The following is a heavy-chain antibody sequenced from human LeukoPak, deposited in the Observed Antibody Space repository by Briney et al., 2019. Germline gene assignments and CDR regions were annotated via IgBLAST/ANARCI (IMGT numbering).Heavy chain of an antibody. CDR3: ASRTKYCTNGVCYTNDYGMDV. D-gene: IGHD2-8*01. J-gene: IGHJ6*02. CDR1: GGSISSGGYY. V-gene: IGHV4-31*03. CDR2: IYYSGST. Sequence: SQTLSLTCTVSGGSISSGGYYWSWIRQHPGKGLEWIGYIYYSGSTYYNPSLKSRVTISVDTSKNQFSLKLSSVTAADTAVYYCASRTKYCTNGVCYTNDYGMDVWGQGTTVTVSS.